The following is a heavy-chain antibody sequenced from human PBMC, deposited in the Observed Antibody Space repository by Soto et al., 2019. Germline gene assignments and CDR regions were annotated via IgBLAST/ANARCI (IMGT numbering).Heavy chain of an antibody. J-gene: IGHJ3*02. CDR2: IYYSGST. Sequence: PSETLSLTCTVSGGSISSYYWSWIRQPPGKGLEWIGYIYYSGSTNYNPSLKSRVTISVDTSKNQFSLKLSSVTAADTAVYYCASWTTVNTERFDAFDSWGQGTMVTVSS. CDR1: GGSISSYY. V-gene: IGHV4-59*01. D-gene: IGHD4-17*01. CDR3: ASWTTVNTERFDAFDS.